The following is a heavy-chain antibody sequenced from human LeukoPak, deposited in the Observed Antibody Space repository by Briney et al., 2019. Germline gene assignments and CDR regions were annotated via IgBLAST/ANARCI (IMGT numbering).Heavy chain of an antibody. V-gene: IGHV4-61*02. J-gene: IGHJ6*02. CDR2: IYTSGST. CDR1: GGSISSGSYY. CDR3: ARLGRLGWGRYYGMDV. D-gene: IGHD3-16*01. Sequence: SQTLSLTCTVSGGSISSGSYYWSWIRQPAGKGLEWIGRIYTSGSTNSNPSLKSRVTISVNTSKNQSYLKLSSVTAADTAVYYCARLGRLGWGRYYGMDVWGQGTTVTVSS.